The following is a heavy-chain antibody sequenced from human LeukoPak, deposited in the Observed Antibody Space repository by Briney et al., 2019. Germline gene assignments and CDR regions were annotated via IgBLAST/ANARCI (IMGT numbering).Heavy chain of an antibody. V-gene: IGHV3-23*01. D-gene: IGHD3-16*02. Sequence: HPGGSLRLSCAASGFTFSSYAMSWVRQAPGKGLEWVSAISGSGGSTYYADSVKGRFTISRDNSKNTLYLQMNSLRAEDTAVYYCAKGDDYVWGSYRYSDYWGQGTLVTVSS. CDR1: GFTFSSYA. CDR3: AKGDDYVWGSYRYSDY. CDR2: ISGSGGST. J-gene: IGHJ4*02.